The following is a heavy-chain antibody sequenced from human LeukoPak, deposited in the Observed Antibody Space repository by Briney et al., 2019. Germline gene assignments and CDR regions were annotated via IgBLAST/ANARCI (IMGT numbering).Heavy chain of an antibody. V-gene: IGHV5-51*01. CDR1: YNXXXYW. CDR3: ARTPTGFPNWFDP. Sequence: YNXXXYWIAWGRXVPGKGLEWMPIIHPPNSDIRYSPSFQGQLTISADKSISTAYLQWSSLKASDSAMYYCARTPTGFPNWFDPWGQGTLVTVSS. CDR2: IHPPNSDI. J-gene: IGHJ5*02. D-gene: IGHD2-8*02.